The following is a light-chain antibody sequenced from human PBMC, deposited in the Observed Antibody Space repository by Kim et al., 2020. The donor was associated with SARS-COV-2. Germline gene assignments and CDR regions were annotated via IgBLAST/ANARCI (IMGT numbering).Light chain of an antibody. Sequence: GGTVTLTGGLSSGSVSTGYYPRWYQQTPGQAPRTLIYSTNTRSSGVPDRFSGSILGNKAALTITGAQADDESDYYCVLYMGSGIWVFGGGTQLTVL. CDR2: STN. CDR1: SGSVSTGYY. CDR3: VLYMGSGIWV. V-gene: IGLV8-61*01. J-gene: IGLJ3*02.